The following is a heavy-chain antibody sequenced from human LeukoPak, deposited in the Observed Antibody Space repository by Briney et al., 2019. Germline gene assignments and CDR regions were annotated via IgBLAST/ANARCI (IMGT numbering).Heavy chain of an antibody. CDR3: ARDGVQLVLGMDV. CDR2: ISSSSSYI. V-gene: IGHV3-21*01. Sequence: GGSLRLSCEASGVTFSSYVMSWVRQAPGKGLEWVSSISSSSSYIYYADSVKGRFTISRDNAKNSLYLQMNSLRAEDTAVYYCARDGVQLVLGMDVWGQGTTVTVSS. CDR1: GVTFSSYV. J-gene: IGHJ6*02. D-gene: IGHD6-13*01.